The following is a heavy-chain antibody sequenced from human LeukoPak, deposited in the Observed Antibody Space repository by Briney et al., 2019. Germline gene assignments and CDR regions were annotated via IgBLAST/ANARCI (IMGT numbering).Heavy chain of an antibody. CDR3: AERGYFDSSGYAFDM. Sequence: GGSLRLSCAVSGFTFSSYAMSWVRQAPGKGLEWVSGIGGSGGSTYYADSVKGRFTISRDNSKNTLYLQMNGLRAEDTAVYYCAERGYFDSSGYAFDMWGQGTMVTVSS. CDR2: IGGSGGST. J-gene: IGHJ3*02. CDR1: GFTFSSYA. D-gene: IGHD3-22*01. V-gene: IGHV3-23*01.